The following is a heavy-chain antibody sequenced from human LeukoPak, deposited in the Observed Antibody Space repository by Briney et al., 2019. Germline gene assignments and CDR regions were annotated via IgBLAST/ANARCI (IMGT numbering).Heavy chain of an antibody. CDR3: AREMTIITYSFDS. D-gene: IGHD5-24*01. CDR2: ISETGGTI. Sequence: GGSLRLSCAPSGFTFSNYAMSWVRQAPGKGLEWVSAISETGGTIHYADSVRGRFIISRDNSKNTLYLQMNSLRAEDTAVYYCAREMTIITYSFDSWGQGTLVTVSS. J-gene: IGHJ4*02. CDR1: GFTFSNYA. V-gene: IGHV3-23*01.